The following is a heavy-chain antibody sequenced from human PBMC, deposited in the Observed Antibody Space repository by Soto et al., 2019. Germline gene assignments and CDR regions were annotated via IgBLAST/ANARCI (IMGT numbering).Heavy chain of an antibody. D-gene: IGHD3-22*01. CDR3: ASQTTDYYDSSGPRFDY. Sequence: EVQLVESGGGLVQPGGSLRLSCAASGFTVSSNYMSWVRQAPGKGLEWVSVIYSGGSTYYADSVKGRFTISRHNSKNTLYLQMNSLRDEDTAVYYCASQTTDYYDSSGPRFDYWGQGTLVTVSS. J-gene: IGHJ4*02. CDR2: IYSGGST. V-gene: IGHV3-53*04. CDR1: GFTVSSNY.